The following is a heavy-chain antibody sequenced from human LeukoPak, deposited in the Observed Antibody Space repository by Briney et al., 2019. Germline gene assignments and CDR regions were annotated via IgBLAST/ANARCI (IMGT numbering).Heavy chain of an antibody. CDR2: INPNSGGT. CDR1: GYTFTGYY. J-gene: IGHJ4*02. D-gene: IGHD6-13*01. V-gene: IGHV1-2*02. CDR3: ARDRGHRIAAAGSPDY. Sequence: GASVKVSCKASGYTFTGYYMHWVRQAPGQGLEWMGWINPNSGGTNYAQKFQGRVTMTRDTSISTAYMELSRLRSDDTAVYYCARDRGHRIAAAGSPDYWGQGTLVTVSS.